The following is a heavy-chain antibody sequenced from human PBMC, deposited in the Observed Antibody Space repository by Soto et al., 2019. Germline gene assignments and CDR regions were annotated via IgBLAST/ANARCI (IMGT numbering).Heavy chain of an antibody. CDR2: ISYDGSNK. Sequence: PGGSLRLSCAASGFTFSSYGMHWVRQAPGKGLEWVAVISYDGSNKYYADSVKGRFTISRDNSKNTLYLQMNSLRAEDTAVYYCACGIAAAELLYYYYGMDVWGQGTTVTVSS. V-gene: IGHV3-30*03. CDR1: GFTFSSYG. CDR3: ACGIAAAELLYYYYGMDV. J-gene: IGHJ6*02. D-gene: IGHD6-13*01.